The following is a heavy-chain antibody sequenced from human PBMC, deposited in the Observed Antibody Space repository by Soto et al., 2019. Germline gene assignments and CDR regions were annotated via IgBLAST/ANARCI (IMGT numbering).Heavy chain of an antibody. Sequence: EVQLLESGGDVVRPGGSLRLSCAASGFTFSSYAMGWVRQAPGKGLEWVAGVSRAGTYTFYADSVRGRSSITRDNSRETVDLYMNALRGDDTAVYFCVKYTVTEDLGESWGQGTLVSVSS. V-gene: IGHV3-23*01. CDR2: VSRAGTYT. CDR1: GFTFSSYA. J-gene: IGHJ5*02. CDR3: VKYTVTEDLGES. D-gene: IGHD3-16*01.